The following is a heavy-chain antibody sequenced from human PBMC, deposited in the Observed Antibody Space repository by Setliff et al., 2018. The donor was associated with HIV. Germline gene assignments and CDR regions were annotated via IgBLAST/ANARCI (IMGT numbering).Heavy chain of an antibody. V-gene: IGHV4-4*09. CDR3: ARHRNYDFWSGYYTGWFDP. D-gene: IGHD3-3*01. CDR2: IYTSRGT. J-gene: IGHJ5*02. CDR1: SDSIRFYY. Sequence: PSETLSLTCTVSSDSIRFYYWTWIRQPPGKGLEWIGYIYTSRGTNYNHSLRTRVIISVDTSNQFSLKLSSVTAADTAVYYCARHRNYDFWSGYYTGWFDPWGQGTLVTVSS.